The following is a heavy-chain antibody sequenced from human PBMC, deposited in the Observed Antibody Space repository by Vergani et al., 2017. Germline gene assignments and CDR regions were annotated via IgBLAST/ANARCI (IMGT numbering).Heavy chain of an antibody. V-gene: IGHV4-31*03. D-gene: IGHD5-18*01. CDR3: ARKWGIQLWLLGYFDL. Sequence: QVQLQESGPGLVKPSQTLSLTCTVSGGSISSGGYYWSWIRQHPGKGLEWIGYIYYSGSTYYNPSLKSRVTISVDTSKNQFSLKLSSVTAADTAVYYCARKWGIQLWLLGYFDLWGRGTLVTVSS. CDR2: IYYSGST. CDR1: GGSISSGGYY. J-gene: IGHJ2*01.